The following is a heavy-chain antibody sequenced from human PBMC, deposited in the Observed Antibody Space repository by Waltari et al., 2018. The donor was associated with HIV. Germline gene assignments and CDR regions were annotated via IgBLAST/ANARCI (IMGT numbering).Heavy chain of an antibody. V-gene: IGHV4-59*01. Sequence: QVQLRASGPGLVKPSGTLSLTCTVSGGPISVYYWSWILQPPGKGLAWIGYIHYRGRSDYRPSLKSRVTISVDTSKNQFSLKLRSVTAADTAVYYCARGHYYDGSGAYYYYGMDVWGQGTTVTVS. CDR3: ARGHYYDGSGAYYYYGMDV. CDR1: GGPISVYY. J-gene: IGHJ6*02. CDR2: IHYRGRS. D-gene: IGHD3-22*01.